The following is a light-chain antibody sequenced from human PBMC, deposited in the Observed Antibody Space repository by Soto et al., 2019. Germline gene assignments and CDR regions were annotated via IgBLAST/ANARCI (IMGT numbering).Light chain of an antibody. V-gene: IGKV3-20*01. CDR1: QSISNDH. CDR2: GTS. J-gene: IGKJ1*01. CDR3: QYYGSSGT. Sequence: EIVVTQSPGTLSLSPGERATLSCRASQSISNDHLAWYQQKPGQAPRLLIYGTSNRATGGIADRFSGSGSGTDFTLTISRLEPEDFAVYYCQYYGSSGTFGQGTKVDIK.